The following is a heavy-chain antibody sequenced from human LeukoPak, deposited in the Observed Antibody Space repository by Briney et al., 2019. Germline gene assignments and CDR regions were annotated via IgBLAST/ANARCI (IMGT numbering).Heavy chain of an antibody. CDR3: AGQDFDRREIDY. CDR1: GGTFSSYA. D-gene: IGHD3-9*01. V-gene: IGHV1-69*04. Sequence: GASVKVSCKASGGTFSSYAISWVRQAPGQGLEWMGRIIPILGIANYAQKFQGRVTITADKSTSTAYMELSSLRSEDTAVYYCAGQDFDRREIDYWGQGTLVTVSS. CDR2: IIPILGIA. J-gene: IGHJ4*02.